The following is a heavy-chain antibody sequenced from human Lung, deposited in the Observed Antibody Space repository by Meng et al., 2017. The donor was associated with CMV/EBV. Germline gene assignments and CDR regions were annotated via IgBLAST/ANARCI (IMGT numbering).Heavy chain of an antibody. CDR2: MNPHTGET. D-gene: IGHD2-2*01. J-gene: IGHJ5*02. V-gene: IGHV1-8*01. CDR3: ARGLGKGCSSIDCSVGKSDWFDP. CDR1: GYRFSTYD. Sequence: SVKVSRKAFGYRFSTYDINWVRQAPGQGLEWVGWMNPHTGETGYPQKFQGRVTITRDTSINTAYMELRSLRSDDTGVYYCARGLGKGCSSIDCSVGKSDWFDPWGQGXLVTVSS.